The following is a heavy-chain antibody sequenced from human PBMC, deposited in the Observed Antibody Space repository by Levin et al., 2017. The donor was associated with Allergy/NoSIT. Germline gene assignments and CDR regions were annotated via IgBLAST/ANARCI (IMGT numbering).Heavy chain of an antibody. CDR1: GFTVSGKF. V-gene: IGHV3-66*01. D-gene: IGHD5-24*01. CDR2: IYGGGGE. CDR3: AGGHQYNYIDY. Sequence: QPGGSLRLSCAASGFTVSGKFMTWVRQAPGKGLEWVSIIYGGGGEDYGDSVKGRFTTSRDSSKNMVSLHMNSLRAEDTAVYYCAGGHQYNYIDYWGQGTLVSVSS. J-gene: IGHJ4*02.